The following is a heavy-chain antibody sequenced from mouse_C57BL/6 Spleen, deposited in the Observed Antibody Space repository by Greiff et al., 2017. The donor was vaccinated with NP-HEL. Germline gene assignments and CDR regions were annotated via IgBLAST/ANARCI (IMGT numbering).Heavy chain of an antibody. CDR1: GYTFTSYW. D-gene: IGHD2-12*01. CDR3: ARGDYSLDY. V-gene: IGHV1-52*01. CDR2: IDPSDSDT. J-gene: IGHJ2*01. Sequence: QVQLQQPGAELVRPGSSVKLSCKASGYTFTSYWMHWVKQRPIQGLEWIGNIDPSDSDTHYNQKFKDKATLAVDKSSSTAYMQLSSLTSEDSAVYYCARGDYSLDYWGQGTTLTVSS.